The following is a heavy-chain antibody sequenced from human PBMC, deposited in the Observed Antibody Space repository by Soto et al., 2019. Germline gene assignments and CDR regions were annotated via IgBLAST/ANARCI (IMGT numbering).Heavy chain of an antibody. Sequence: QVQLQESGPGLVKPSETLSLTCTVSGGSVNSGSYYWNWIRQPPGKGLEWIGYIYYSGSTNYNPSLKSRVTISLDTSKNQFSLRLSSVTAADTAVYYCARGGREWSWGQGTLVTVSS. D-gene: IGHD3-3*01. J-gene: IGHJ5*02. CDR3: ARGGREWS. CDR2: IYYSGST. V-gene: IGHV4-61*01. CDR1: GGSVNSGSYY.